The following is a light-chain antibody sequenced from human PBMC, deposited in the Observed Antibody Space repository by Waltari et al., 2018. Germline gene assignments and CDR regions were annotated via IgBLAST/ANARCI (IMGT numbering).Light chain of an antibody. Sequence: EIVLTQSPGTLSLSPGERATLPCRASQSVSSTYLAWYQQKPGQAPRLLIYGVSSRATGIPDRFSGSGSGTDFTLTITRLEPEDFAVYYCQQYGGSPLTFGGGTKVEIK. CDR3: QQYGGSPLT. CDR2: GVS. CDR1: QSVSSTY. V-gene: IGKV3-20*01. J-gene: IGKJ4*01.